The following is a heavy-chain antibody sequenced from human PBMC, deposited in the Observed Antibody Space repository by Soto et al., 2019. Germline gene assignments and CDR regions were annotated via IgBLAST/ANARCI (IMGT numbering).Heavy chain of an antibody. CDR1: GGSISSYY. CDR2: SYDSGST. CDR3: ARGGGNP. J-gene: IGHJ5*02. Sequence: QVQLQESGPGLVKPSETLSLTCTVSGGSISSYYWSWIRQPPGKGLEWIVYSYDSGSTNYNPSLNSRVTRSVDTSKNQYSMKLSSVTAADTAVYYCARGGGNPWGQGTLVTVSS. V-gene: IGHV4-59*01.